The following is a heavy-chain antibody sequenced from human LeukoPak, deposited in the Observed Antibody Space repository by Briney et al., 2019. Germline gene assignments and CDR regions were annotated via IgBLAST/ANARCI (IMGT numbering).Heavy chain of an antibody. D-gene: IGHD3-16*01. CDR3: ARDYRGEYWFDP. J-gene: IGHJ5*02. CDR1: GYTFTGYY. V-gene: IGHV1-18*04. Sequence: ASVKVSCKASGYTFTGYYMHWVRQAPGQGLEWTGWISAYNGNTNYAQKLQGRVTMTTDTSTSTAYMELRSLRSDDTAVYYCARDYRGEYWFDPWGQGTLVTVSS. CDR2: ISAYNGNT.